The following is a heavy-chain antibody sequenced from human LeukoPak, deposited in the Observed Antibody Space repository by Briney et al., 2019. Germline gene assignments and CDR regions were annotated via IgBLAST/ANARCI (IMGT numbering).Heavy chain of an antibody. CDR2: ISTSSSYI. CDR1: GFTFSGYS. J-gene: IGHJ4*02. Sequence: GGSLRLSCAASGFTFSGYSMNWVRQAPGKGLEWVSSISTSSSYIYYADSVKGRFTISRNNAKNSLYLQMNSLRAADTAVYYCARGRVQEADVLRYFDWFPMSYYFDYWGQGTLVTVSS. V-gene: IGHV3-21*01. D-gene: IGHD3-9*01. CDR3: ARGRVQEADVLRYFDWFPMSYYFDY.